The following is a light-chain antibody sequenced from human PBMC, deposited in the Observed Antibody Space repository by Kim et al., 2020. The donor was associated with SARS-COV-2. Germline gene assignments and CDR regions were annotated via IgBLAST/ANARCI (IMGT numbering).Light chain of an antibody. CDR1: QTIRANY. J-gene: IGKJ1*01. Sequence: STRDTATISCRASQTIRANYLAWYQQRPGQAPRLLIYAASSRASAIPAKFRGSGSGTDFTFTINRLEPEDFAVYYCLQYGNSPQTFGQGTKVDIK. CDR3: LQYGNSPQT. V-gene: IGKV3-20*01. CDR2: AAS.